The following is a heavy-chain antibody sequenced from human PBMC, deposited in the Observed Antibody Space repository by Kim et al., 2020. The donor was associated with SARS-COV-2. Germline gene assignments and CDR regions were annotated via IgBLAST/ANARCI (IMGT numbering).Heavy chain of an antibody. Sequence: GGSLRLSCSASGFTFSSYAMHWVRQAPGKGLEYVSAISSNGGSTYYADSVKGRFTISRDNSKNTLYLQMSSLRAEDTAVYYCETHYGSGSYYGQTWGQGTLVTVSS. CDR1: GFTFSSYA. CDR2: ISSNGGST. CDR3: ETHYGSGSYYGQT. V-gene: IGHV3-64D*09. D-gene: IGHD3-10*01. J-gene: IGHJ5*02.